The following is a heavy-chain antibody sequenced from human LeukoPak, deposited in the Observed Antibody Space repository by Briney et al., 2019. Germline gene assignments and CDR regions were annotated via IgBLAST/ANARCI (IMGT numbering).Heavy chain of an antibody. D-gene: IGHD6-19*01. Sequence: GGSLRLSCAASGFTFSSYGMQWVRQAPGKGLEWVAVISHDGTVQHYADSVKGRFTISRDNSKNTLYLQMNSLRAEDTAVYYCAKDMVVAGLYYYYGMDVWGQGTTVTVSS. CDR3: AKDMVVAGLYYYYGMDV. J-gene: IGHJ6*02. V-gene: IGHV3-30*18. CDR2: ISHDGTVQ. CDR1: GFTFSSYG.